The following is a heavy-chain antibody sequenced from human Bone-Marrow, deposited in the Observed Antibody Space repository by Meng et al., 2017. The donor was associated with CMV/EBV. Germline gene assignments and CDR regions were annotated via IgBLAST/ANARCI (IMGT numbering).Heavy chain of an antibody. CDR3: ARGGVTTRGYSC. Sequence: GESLKISCAASGFTFTDYSMNWVRQAPGKGLEWVSSIDTTSSYIYYADSVKGRFTISRDNAKNSLFLQMDSLRAEDTAVYYCARGGVTTRGYSCWVQGTLVTVSS. CDR2: IDTTSSYI. V-gene: IGHV3-21*01. CDR1: GFTFTDYS. D-gene: IGHD3-22*01. J-gene: IGHJ4*02.